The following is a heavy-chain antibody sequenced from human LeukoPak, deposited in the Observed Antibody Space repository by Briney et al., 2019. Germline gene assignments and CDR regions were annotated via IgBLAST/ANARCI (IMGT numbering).Heavy chain of an antibody. D-gene: IGHD6-19*01. CDR1: GGTFSSYA. CDR3: AREGNPYSSGWYWFDP. V-gene: IGHV1-69*13. Sequence: SVKVSCKAPGGTFSSYAISWVRQAPGQGLEWMGGIIPIFGTANYAQKFQGRVTITADESTSTAYMELSSLRSEDTAVYYCAREGNPYSSGWYWFDPWGQGTLVTVSS. CDR2: IIPIFGTA. J-gene: IGHJ5*02.